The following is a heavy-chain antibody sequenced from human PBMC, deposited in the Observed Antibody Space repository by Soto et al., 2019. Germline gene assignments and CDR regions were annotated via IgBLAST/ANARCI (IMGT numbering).Heavy chain of an antibody. CDR3: ARSGPRGWFDP. CDR2: ISNSSSYI. J-gene: IGHJ5*02. D-gene: IGHD3-10*01. Sequence: EVQLVESGGGLVKPGGSLRLSCAASGFTFSSYSMNWVRQAPGKGLEWVSSISNSSSYIYYADSVKGRFTISRDNAKNSRYLQMNSLRAEDTAVYYCARSGPRGWFDPWGQGTLFTVSS. CDR1: GFTFSSYS. V-gene: IGHV3-21*01.